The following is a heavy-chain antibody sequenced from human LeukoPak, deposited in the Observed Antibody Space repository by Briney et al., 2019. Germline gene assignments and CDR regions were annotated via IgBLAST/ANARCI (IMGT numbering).Heavy chain of an antibody. CDR3: ARGGYDDYYYYGMDV. Sequence: GGSLGLSCAASGFTFSSYWMHWVRQAPGKGLVWVSRINSDGSSTSYADSVKGRFTISRDNAKNTLYLQMNSLRAEDTAVYYCARGGYDDYYYYGMDVWGQGTTVTVSS. CDR1: GFTFSSYW. V-gene: IGHV3-74*01. CDR2: INSDGSST. D-gene: IGHD5-12*01. J-gene: IGHJ6*02.